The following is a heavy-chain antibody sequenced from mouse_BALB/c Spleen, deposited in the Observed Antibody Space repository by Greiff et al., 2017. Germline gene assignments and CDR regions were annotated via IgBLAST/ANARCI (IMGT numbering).Heavy chain of an antibody. CDR3: TRDHGNYWDY. V-gene: IGHV5-6-4*01. Sequence: DVMLVESGGGLVKPGGSLKLSCAASGFTFSSYTMSWVRQTPEKRLEWVATISSGGSYTYYPDSVKGRFTISRDNAKNTLYLQMSSLKSEDTAMYYCTRDHGNYWDYWGQGTLVTVSA. D-gene: IGHD2-1*01. CDR2: ISSGGSYT. CDR1: GFTFSSYT. J-gene: IGHJ3*01.